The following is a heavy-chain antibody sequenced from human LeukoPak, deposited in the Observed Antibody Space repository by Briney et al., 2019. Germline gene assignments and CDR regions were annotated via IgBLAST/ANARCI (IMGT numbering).Heavy chain of an antibody. V-gene: IGHV1-2*02. CDR1: GYTFTSYY. D-gene: IGHD3-3*01. CDR2: INPNSGGT. J-gene: IGHJ4*02. Sequence: ASVKVSCKASGYTFTSYYMHWVRQAPGQGLEWMGWINPNSGGTNYAQKFQGRVTMTRDTSISTAYMELSRLRSDDTAVYYCARDHPYYDFWSGYLAPYYFDYWGQGTLVTVSS. CDR3: ARDHPYYDFWSGYLAPYYFDY.